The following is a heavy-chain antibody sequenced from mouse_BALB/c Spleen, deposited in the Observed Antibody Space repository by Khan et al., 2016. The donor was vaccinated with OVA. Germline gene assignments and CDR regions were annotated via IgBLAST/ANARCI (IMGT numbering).Heavy chain of an antibody. CDR3: ARINA. J-gene: IGHJ2*01. V-gene: IGHV14-3*02. Sequence: VQLQQPGAELVKPGASVKLSCTATGFNTKDTYMHWVKQRPEQGLEWIGRIHPANGNTKYDPKFQGKATITADTSSNTAYLQLSSLTSEDTSGYYCARINAWGQGTTLTVSS. CDR2: IHPANGNT. CDR1: GFNTKDTY.